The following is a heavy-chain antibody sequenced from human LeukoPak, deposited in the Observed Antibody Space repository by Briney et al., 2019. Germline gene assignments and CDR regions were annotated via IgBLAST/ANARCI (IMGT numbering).Heavy chain of an antibody. J-gene: IGHJ5*02. D-gene: IGHD6-13*01. CDR2: ISAYNGNT. CDR3: ARETGSSWYGWFDP. CDR1: GYTFTSYG. Sequence: ASVKVSCKASGYTFTSYGISWVRQAPGRGLEWMGWISAYNGNTNYAQKLQGRVTMTTDTSTSTAYMELRSLRSDDTAVYYCARETGSSWYGWFDPWGRGTLVTVSS. V-gene: IGHV1-18*01.